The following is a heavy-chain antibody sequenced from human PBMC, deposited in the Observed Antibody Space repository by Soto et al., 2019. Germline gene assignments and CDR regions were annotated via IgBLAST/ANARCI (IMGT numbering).Heavy chain of an antibody. CDR1: GYTFTSYD. CDR2: MNPNSGNT. Sequence: QVQLVQSGAEVKKPGASVKVSCKASGYTFTSYDINWVRQATGHGLEWMGGMNPNSGNTGYAQKLQGRVTMTRNTAISTAYMGLSSGRSEETAVYYCAREGVRGMDVWGQGTTVTVSS. V-gene: IGHV1-8*01. CDR3: AREGVRGMDV. J-gene: IGHJ6*02. D-gene: IGHD3-16*01.